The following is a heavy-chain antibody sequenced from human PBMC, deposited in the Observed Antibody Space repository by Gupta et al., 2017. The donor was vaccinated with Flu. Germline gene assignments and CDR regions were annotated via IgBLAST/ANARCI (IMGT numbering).Heavy chain of an antibody. J-gene: IGHJ3*02. V-gene: IGHV3-21*02. CDR2: ISSSSSNI. CDR3: ARDPTMATTLGAFDM. Sequence: VQLVVSGGGLVRRGGSVRLTCATSGLTFSTYSMNWVRQAPGKGLEWVSSISSSSSNIYYADSVKGRFTISRDNAKNSLYLQMNSLRAEDTAVYYCARDPTMATTLGAFDMWGQGTMVTVSS. CDR1: GLTFSTYS. D-gene: IGHD4-17*01.